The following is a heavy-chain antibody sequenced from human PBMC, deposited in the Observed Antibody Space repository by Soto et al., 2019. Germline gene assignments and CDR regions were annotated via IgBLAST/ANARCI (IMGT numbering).Heavy chain of an antibody. D-gene: IGHD3-22*01. CDR1: GGTFSNYA. Sequence: SVKVSCKASGGTFSNYAISWVRQAPGQGLEWMGGIIPIFGTANYAQKFQGRVTITADESTSTAYMELSSLRSEDTAVYYCAILPSPYDSSGYYPYYFDYWGQGTLVTGSS. V-gene: IGHV1-69*13. J-gene: IGHJ4*02. CDR3: AILPSPYDSSGYYPYYFDY. CDR2: IIPIFGTA.